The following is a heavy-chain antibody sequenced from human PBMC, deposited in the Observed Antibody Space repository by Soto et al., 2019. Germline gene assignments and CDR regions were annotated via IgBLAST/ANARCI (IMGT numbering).Heavy chain of an antibody. CDR1: GFTFDDYA. Sequence: EVQLVESGGGLVQPGGSLRLSCAASGFTFDDYAIHWVRQAPGKGLEWVSGISWNGAATGYVDSVKGRFSISRDNTKNTLYLQMDSLRSVDTAVYYCANLPLYGSGFDCWGQGTLVTVSS. D-gene: IGHD3-10*01. V-gene: IGHV3-9*01. J-gene: IGHJ4*02. CDR3: ANLPLYGSGFDC. CDR2: ISWNGAAT.